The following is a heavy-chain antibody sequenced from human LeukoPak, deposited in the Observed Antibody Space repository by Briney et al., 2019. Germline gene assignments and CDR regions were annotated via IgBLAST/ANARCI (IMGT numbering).Heavy chain of an antibody. V-gene: IGHV1-69*05. CDR3: LRDGFGEGYNSRRFDP. D-gene: IGHD5-24*01. J-gene: IGHJ5*02. CDR1: GGIYSSYT. CDR2: IIPVFSTT. Sequence: VASVKVSCKASGGIYSSYTISWVRQAPGQGLEWMGGIIPVFSTTNLAQKFQGRLKISMDESTSTAYMQLSSPRYADTALYYCLRDGFGEGYNSRRFDPWGQGTLVTVST.